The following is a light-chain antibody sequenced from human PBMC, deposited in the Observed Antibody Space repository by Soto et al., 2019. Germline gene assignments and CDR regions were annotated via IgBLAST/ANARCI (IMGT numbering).Light chain of an antibody. V-gene: IGLV2-14*01. Sequence: QSALTQPASVSGSPGQSITISCTGTISDLGTYHFVSWYQQHPDKAPKLIIYEVSNRPSGVSNRFSGSKSGNTASLTISGLQAEDEAHYYCSSSTTSSTRVFGTGTKLTVL. CDR1: ISDLGTYHF. J-gene: IGLJ1*01. CDR2: EVS. CDR3: SSSTTSSTRV.